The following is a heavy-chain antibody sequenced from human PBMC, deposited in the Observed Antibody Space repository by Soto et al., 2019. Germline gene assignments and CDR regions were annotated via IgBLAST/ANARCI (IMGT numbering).Heavy chain of an antibody. CDR2: MDPNTGNT. J-gene: IGHJ4*02. CDR3: ARPESAKSWGNGPDY. V-gene: IGHV1-8*01. CDR1: GYTFTTND. Sequence: GASVKLSCKDSGYTFTTNDINWMRQASGQGLEWMGWMDPNTGNTGYAQNFQGRVTMTRDTSKNTVFLQMNSLRVEDTATYYCARPESAKSWGNGPDYWGQGTLVTVSS. D-gene: IGHD3-16*01.